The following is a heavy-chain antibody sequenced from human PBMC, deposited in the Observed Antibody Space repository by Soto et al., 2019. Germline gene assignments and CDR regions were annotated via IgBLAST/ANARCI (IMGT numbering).Heavy chain of an antibody. D-gene: IGHD6-13*01. CDR1: GFTFSSYG. CDR2: ISYDGSNK. Sequence: GSLRLSCAASGFTFSSYGMHWVRQAPGKGLEWVAYISYDGSNKYYADSVKGRFTISRDNSQNTLYLQMNSLRGEDTAVFYCAKDFLAGSCMDVWGQGTTVTVSS. CDR3: AKDFLAGSCMDV. V-gene: IGHV3-30*18. J-gene: IGHJ6*02.